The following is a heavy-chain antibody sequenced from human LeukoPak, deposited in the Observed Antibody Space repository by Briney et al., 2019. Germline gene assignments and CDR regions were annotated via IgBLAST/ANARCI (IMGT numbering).Heavy chain of an antibody. J-gene: IGHJ4*02. CDR3: ARDRLRGGFDY. D-gene: IGHD3-3*01. Sequence: SETLSLTCTVSGGAITNGGYYWNWIRQPPGKGLEWIGYIYYSGSTNYNPSLKSRVTISVDTSKNQFSLKLSSVTAADTAVYYCARDRLRGGFDYWGQGTLVTVSS. CDR1: GGAITNGGYY. CDR2: IYYSGST. V-gene: IGHV4-61*08.